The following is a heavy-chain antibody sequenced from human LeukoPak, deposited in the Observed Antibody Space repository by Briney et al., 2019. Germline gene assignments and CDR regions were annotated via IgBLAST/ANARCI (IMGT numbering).Heavy chain of an antibody. CDR1: GYTFTSYG. CDR2: MNPNSGNT. V-gene: IGHV1-8*02. CDR3: ARGLPVAVAGYYPDY. D-gene: IGHD6-19*01. J-gene: IGHJ4*02. Sequence: ASVKVSCKASGYTFTSYGISWVRQAPGQGLEWMGWMNPNSGNTGYAQKFQGRVTMTRNTSISTAYMELSSLRSEDTAVYYCARGLPVAVAGYYPDYWGQGTLVTVSS.